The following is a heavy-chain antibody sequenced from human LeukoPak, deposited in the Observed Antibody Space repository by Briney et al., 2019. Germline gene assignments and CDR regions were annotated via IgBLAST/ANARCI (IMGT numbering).Heavy chain of an antibody. V-gene: IGHV4-38-2*02. CDR3: ARVTLLPTHIDY. J-gene: IGHJ4*02. CDR1: GYSISSGYY. D-gene: IGHD3-10*01. Sequence: SETLSLTCTVSGYSISSGYYWGWIRQPPGKGLEWIGSIFHSGSTYYNPSLKSRVTISVDTSKSQFSLKLSSVTAADTAIYYCARVTLLPTHIDYWGQGTLVTVSS. CDR2: IFHSGST.